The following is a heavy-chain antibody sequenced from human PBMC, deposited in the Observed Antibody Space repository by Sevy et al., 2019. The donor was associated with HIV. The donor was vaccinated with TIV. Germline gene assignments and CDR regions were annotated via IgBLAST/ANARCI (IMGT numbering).Heavy chain of an antibody. CDR1: GYTFAGYY. Sequence: VSVKVSCKASGYTFAGYYMHWVRQAPGQGLEWMGWMTPNSGGTNCAQKFQGRVTMTRDTSISTAYMELSRLRSDDTAVYYCARDPLPFSYDSSGYYLFDYWGQGTLVTVSS. J-gene: IGHJ4*02. CDR3: ARDPLPFSYDSSGYYLFDY. D-gene: IGHD3-22*01. V-gene: IGHV1-2*02. CDR2: MTPNSGGT.